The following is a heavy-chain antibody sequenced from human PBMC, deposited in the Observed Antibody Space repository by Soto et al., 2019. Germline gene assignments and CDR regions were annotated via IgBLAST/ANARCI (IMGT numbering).Heavy chain of an antibody. CDR3: ARLVGNSWLDY. J-gene: IGHJ4*02. CDR2: IYYSGST. CDR1: GGSISSYY. D-gene: IGHD6-13*01. V-gene: IGHV4-59*12. Sequence: PSETLSLTCTVSGGSISSYYWSWIRQPPGKGLEWIGYIYYSGSTNYNPSLKSRVTISVDTSKNQFSLKLSSVTPEDTAVYYCARLVGNSWLDYWGQGTLVTVSS.